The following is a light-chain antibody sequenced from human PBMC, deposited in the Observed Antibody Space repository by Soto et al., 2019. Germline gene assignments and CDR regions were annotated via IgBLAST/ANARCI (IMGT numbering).Light chain of an antibody. CDR3: YSYAGSYTFYV. J-gene: IGLJ1*01. Sequence: QSVLTQPRSVSGSPGQSVTIPCTGTSSDVGGYNLVSWYQQHPGKAPKLMIYDVSKRPSGVPDRFSGSKSGNTASLTISGLQAEDEADYYCYSYAGSYTFYVFGTGTKLTVL. CDR1: SSDVGGYNL. V-gene: IGLV2-11*01. CDR2: DVS.